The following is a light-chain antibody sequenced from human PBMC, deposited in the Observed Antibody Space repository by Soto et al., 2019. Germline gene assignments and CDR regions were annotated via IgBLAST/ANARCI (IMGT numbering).Light chain of an antibody. V-gene: IGLV2-23*03. CDR1: SSDVGNYNL. CDR3: CSYAGSFTFDV. Sequence: QSVLTQPASVSGSPGQSITISCTGTSSDVGNYNLVSWYQQFPGKAPKLIIYGGSRRPSGVSNRFSGSKSGNTASLTISGLQAEDEADYYCCSYAGSFTFDVFGGGTKVTVL. J-gene: IGLJ2*01. CDR2: GGS.